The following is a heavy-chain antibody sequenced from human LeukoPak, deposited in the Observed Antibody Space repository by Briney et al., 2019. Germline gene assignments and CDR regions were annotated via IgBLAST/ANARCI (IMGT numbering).Heavy chain of an antibody. D-gene: IGHD3-22*01. CDR1: GYTFTGYY. Sequence: GASVKVSCKASGYTFTGYYLHWVRQAPGQGLEWMGWINPNSGGTNYAQKFQGRVTMSRDTSISTAYMELSRLRSDDTAVYYCARQFGYYDGSGYYFYYYMDVWGKGTTVTVSS. J-gene: IGHJ6*03. V-gene: IGHV1-2*02. CDR2: INPNSGGT. CDR3: ARQFGYYDGSGYYFYYYMDV.